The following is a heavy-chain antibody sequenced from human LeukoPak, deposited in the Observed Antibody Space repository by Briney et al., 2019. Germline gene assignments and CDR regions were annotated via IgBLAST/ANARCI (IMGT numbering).Heavy chain of an antibody. J-gene: IGHJ3*02. CDR1: GLSFSSYS. Sequence: GGSLRLSCAASGLSFSSYSMSWVRQAPGKGLEWVSAISGSGGTTYNADSVKGRFTISRDNSKSTLYLQMNSLRAEDTAVYYCASWVEGFWSGYYSPHDAFDIWGQGTMVTVSS. CDR3: ASWVEGFWSGYYSPHDAFDI. CDR2: ISGSGGTT. D-gene: IGHD3-3*01. V-gene: IGHV3-23*01.